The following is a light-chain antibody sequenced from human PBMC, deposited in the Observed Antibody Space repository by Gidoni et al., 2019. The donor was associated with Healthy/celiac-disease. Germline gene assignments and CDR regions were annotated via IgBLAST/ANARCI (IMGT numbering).Light chain of an antibody. Sequence: SYELTQPPTVSVSPGQTASITCPGDKLGDKYACWYQQKPGQSPVLVIYQDSKRPSRIPKRFSGSNSGNTATLTISGTQAMDEADYYCQAWDSSTVVFGGGTKLTVL. CDR3: QAWDSSTVV. CDR1: KLGDKY. J-gene: IGLJ2*01. CDR2: QDS. V-gene: IGLV3-1*01.